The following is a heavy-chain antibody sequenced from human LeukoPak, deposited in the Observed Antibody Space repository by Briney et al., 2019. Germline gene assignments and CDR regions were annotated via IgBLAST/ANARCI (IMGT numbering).Heavy chain of an antibody. D-gene: IGHD6-19*01. CDR2: IYYSGST. V-gene: IGHV4-59*08. Sequence: PSETLSLTCTVSGDSISSNYWSWIRQPPGKGLEWIGYIYYSGSTNYNTSLKSRITISVDTSKNQFSMKLSSVTAADTPVYYCARTGTWGWSVGVFDIWGQGTMVTVSS. CDR1: GDSISSNY. CDR3: ARTGTWGWSVGVFDI. J-gene: IGHJ3*02.